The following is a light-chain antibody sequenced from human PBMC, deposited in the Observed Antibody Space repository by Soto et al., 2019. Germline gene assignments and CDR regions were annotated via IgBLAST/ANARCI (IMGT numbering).Light chain of an antibody. J-gene: IGLJ2*01. CDR2: GNS. Sequence: QSVLTQPPLVSGAPGQRVTISCAGSSSNIGAGYDVHWYQQLPGTAPKLLIYGNSNRPSGVPDRFSGSNSGTSASLAITGLQAEDEADYYCQSYDSSLSGYVVFGGGTKLTVL. V-gene: IGLV1-40*01. CDR3: QSYDSSLSGYVV. CDR1: SSNIGAGYD.